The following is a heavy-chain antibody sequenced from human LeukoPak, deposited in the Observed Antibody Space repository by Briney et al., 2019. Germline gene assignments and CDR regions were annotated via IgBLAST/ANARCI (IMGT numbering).Heavy chain of an antibody. CDR2: ISYDGSNK. CDR3: ASPAPFFTVTTPTGY. CDR1: GFTFSSYA. Sequence: GGSLRLSCAASGFTFSSYAMHWVRQAPGKGLEWVAVISYDGSNKCYADSVKGRFTISRDNSKNTLYLQMNSLRAEDTAVYYCASPAPFFTVTTPTGYWGQGTLVTVSS. D-gene: IGHD4-17*01. V-gene: IGHV3-30-3*01. J-gene: IGHJ4*02.